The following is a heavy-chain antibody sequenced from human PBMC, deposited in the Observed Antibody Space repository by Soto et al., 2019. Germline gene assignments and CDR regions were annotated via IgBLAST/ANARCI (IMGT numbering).Heavy chain of an antibody. D-gene: IGHD3-9*01. CDR3: AKDRLFSDILRDYYYGMDV. Sequence: EVQLLESGGDLVQPGGSLRLSCAASGFTFSSYAMSWVRQAPGKGLEWVSAISGSGGSTYYADSVKGRFTISRDNSKNTLYLQMNSLRAENTAVYYCAKDRLFSDILRDYYYGMDVWGQGTTVTVSS. CDR1: GFTFSSYA. V-gene: IGHV3-23*01. CDR2: ISGSGGST. J-gene: IGHJ6*02.